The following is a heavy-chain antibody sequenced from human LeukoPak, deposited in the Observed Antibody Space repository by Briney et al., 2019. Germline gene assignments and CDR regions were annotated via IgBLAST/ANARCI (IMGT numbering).Heavy chain of an antibody. J-gene: IGHJ4*02. CDR1: GFTFSSYA. V-gene: IGHV3-23*01. D-gene: IGHD2-21*01. Sequence: GGSLRLSCAASGFTFSSYAMTWVRQTPGKGLEWVSAISSGGSTYYADSVKGRFTISRDNSKNTLYLQMNSLRAEDTAVYYCAKAPVTTCSGAYCYPFDYWGQGTLVTVSS. CDR2: ISSGGST. CDR3: AKAPVTTCSGAYCYPFDY.